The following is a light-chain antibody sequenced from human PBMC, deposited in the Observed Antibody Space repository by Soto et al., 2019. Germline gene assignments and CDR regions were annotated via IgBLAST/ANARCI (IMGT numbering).Light chain of an antibody. CDR3: AAWDDSLSGVV. J-gene: IGLJ3*02. Sequence: QSVLTQPPSASGTPGQRVTISCSGSSSNIGSNYVYWYQQLPGTAPKLLIYRNNQRPSGVPDRFSGSKSGTSASLAISRLRSEDEADYYCAAWDDSLSGVVFGGGTQLTVL. V-gene: IGLV1-47*01. CDR2: RNN. CDR1: SSNIGSNY.